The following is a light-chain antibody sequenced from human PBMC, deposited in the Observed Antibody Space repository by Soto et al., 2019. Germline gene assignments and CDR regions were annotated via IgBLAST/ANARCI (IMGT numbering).Light chain of an antibody. CDR2: DVN. Sequence: QSALTQPRSVSGSPGQSVTISCTGTSRDVGAYNYVSWYQHHPGKAPKLMIYDVNKRPSGVPDRFSGSKSGNTASLTISGLQAEDETDYYCCSYAGSYAYVFGTGTKVTVL. J-gene: IGLJ1*01. CDR3: CSYAGSYAYV. V-gene: IGLV2-11*01. CDR1: SRDVGAYNY.